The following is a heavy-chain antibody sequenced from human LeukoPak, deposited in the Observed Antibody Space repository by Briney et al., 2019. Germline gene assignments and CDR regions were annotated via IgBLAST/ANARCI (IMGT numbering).Heavy chain of an antibody. D-gene: IGHD2-2*01. CDR3: AKGTSSYPGNYYGLDV. CDR1: GITLSSYS. CDR2: ISGSGAST. J-gene: IGHJ6*02. Sequence: GGSLRLSCVASGITLSSYSMNWVRQAPGKGLEWVSTISGSGASTFYADSVKGRFTISRDNSKNTLYLQMNSLRGEDTAVYYCAKGTSSYPGNYYGLDVWGRGTTVTVSS. V-gene: IGHV3-23*01.